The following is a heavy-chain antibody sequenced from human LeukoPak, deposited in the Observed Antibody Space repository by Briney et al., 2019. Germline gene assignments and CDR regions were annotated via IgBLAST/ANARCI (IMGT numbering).Heavy chain of an antibody. J-gene: IGHJ3*02. CDR2: FYYSGST. V-gene: IGHV4-59*01. D-gene: IGHD6-19*01. Sequence: PSETLSLTCTVSGGSIRSYYWSWIRQPPGTGLEWIGYFYYSGSTNYNPSLKSQVTLSVDPSKHQFSLKLNSVTAADTAVYYCARKKGSGWDSWAFDIWGQGTMVTVSS. CDR3: ARKKGSGWDSWAFDI. CDR1: GGSIRSYY.